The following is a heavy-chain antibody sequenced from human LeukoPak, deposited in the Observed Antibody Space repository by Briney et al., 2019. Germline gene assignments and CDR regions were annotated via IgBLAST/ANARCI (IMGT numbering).Heavy chain of an antibody. CDR3: ARDPSNTSGYYAYFDN. Sequence: GASVKVSCKASGYTFTGYYIHWVRQAPGQGLEWMGWINPNSGGTNYAQKFQGRVTMTRDTSITTAYMELSRLSSDDTAVYYCARDPSNTSGYYAYFDNWGQGTLVTVSS. D-gene: IGHD6-19*01. CDR2: INPNSGGT. CDR1: GYTFTGYY. J-gene: IGHJ4*02. V-gene: IGHV1-2*02.